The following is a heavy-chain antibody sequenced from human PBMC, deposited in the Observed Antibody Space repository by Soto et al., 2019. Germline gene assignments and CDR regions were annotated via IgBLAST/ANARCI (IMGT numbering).Heavy chain of an antibody. Sequence: EVQLLESGGGLVQPGGSLRLSCAASGFIFSDYDMNWVRQATGKGLEWVSTINRSGGGTYHADSVKGRFTISRDNSKNTLYLQMNSLRVEDTAVYYCARTVAGDNWGQGTLVTVSS. D-gene: IGHD6-19*01. CDR3: ARTVAGDN. J-gene: IGHJ4*02. CDR1: GFIFSDYD. CDR2: INRSGGGT. V-gene: IGHV3-23*01.